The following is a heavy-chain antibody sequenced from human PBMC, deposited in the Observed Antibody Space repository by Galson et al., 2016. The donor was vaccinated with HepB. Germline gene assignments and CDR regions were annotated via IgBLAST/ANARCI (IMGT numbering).Heavy chain of an antibody. CDR1: GFTFSSYW. V-gene: IGHV3-7*03. CDR2: MNQNGGEM. CDR3: ARGRYCRGGSCWHDY. Sequence: SLRLSCAASGFTFSSYWMNWVRQAPGKGLEWVANMNQNGGEMYYVDSVKGRFTISRDNTKNSLYLEMNSLRAEDTAVYYCARGRYCRGGSCWHDYWGRGTLVTVSS. J-gene: IGHJ4*02. D-gene: IGHD2-15*01.